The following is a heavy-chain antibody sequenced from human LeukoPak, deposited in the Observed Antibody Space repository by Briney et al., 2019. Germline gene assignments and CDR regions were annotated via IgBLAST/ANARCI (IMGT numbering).Heavy chain of an antibody. Sequence: GGSLRLSCAASGLTFNTYNMNWVRQAPGKGLEWISYISRSSGTIYYADSVKGRFTISRDNAKNSLYLQMNGLGAEDTAVYYCARELNGYGYYFFDYWGPGTLVTVSS. J-gene: IGHJ4*02. CDR2: ISRSSGTI. CDR3: ARELNGYGYYFFDY. V-gene: IGHV3-48*04. D-gene: IGHD3-16*01. CDR1: GLTFNTYN.